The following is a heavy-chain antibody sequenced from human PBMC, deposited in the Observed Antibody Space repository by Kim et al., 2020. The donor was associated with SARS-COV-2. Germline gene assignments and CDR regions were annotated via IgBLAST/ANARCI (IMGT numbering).Heavy chain of an antibody. CDR1: GYSFTSYW. CDR2: IDPSDSYT. CDR3: ARHQAYGDGTPDLDY. D-gene: IGHD4-17*01. V-gene: IGHV5-10-1*01. J-gene: IGHJ4*02. Sequence: GESLKISCKGSGYSFTSYWISWVRQMPGKGLEWMGRIDPSDSYTNYSPSFQGHVTISADKSISTAYLQWSSLKASDTAMYYCARHQAYGDGTPDLDYWGQGTLVTVSS.